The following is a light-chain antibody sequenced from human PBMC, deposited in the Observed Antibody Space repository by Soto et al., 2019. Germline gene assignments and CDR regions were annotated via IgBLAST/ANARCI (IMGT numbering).Light chain of an antibody. Sequence: VMTQSPVTLSVSPGDRATLSCRASQNVGINLAWFQQKPGQAPRLLIYGVSTRAAGVPARFSGSGSGTDFTLTITSLEPEDSAVYYCQQRSNWPPAFGPGTKVEIK. CDR1: QNVGIN. CDR2: GVS. J-gene: IGKJ1*01. V-gene: IGKV3-11*01. CDR3: QQRSNWPPA.